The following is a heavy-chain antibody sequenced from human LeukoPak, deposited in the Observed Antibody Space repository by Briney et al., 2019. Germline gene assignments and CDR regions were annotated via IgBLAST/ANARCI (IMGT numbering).Heavy chain of an antibody. V-gene: IGHV1-69*05. D-gene: IGHD3-22*01. Sequence: SVKVSCKASGGTFSSYAISWVRQAPGQGLEWMGGIIPIFGTANYTQKFQGRVTITTDESTSTAYMELSSLRSEDTAVYYCARSRWLLPNNWFDPWGQGTLVTVSS. CDR2: IIPIFGTA. J-gene: IGHJ5*02. CDR3: ARSRWLLPNNWFDP. CDR1: GGTFSSYA.